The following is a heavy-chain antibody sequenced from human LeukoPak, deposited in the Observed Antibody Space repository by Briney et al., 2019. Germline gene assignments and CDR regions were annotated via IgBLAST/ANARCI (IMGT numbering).Heavy chain of an antibody. V-gene: IGHV3-9*01. CDR2: ITWNSRIV. CDR1: GFTFDDYA. J-gene: IGHJ6*02. D-gene: IGHD3-22*01. CDR3: AKALRDSSGFYIYYGMDV. Sequence: GRSLRLSCAASGFTFDDYAMYWVRQAPGKGLGWVSGITWNSRIVAYADSVKGRFTISRDNAKNSLYLQMNSLRAEDTALYYCAKALRDSSGFYIYYGMDVWGQGTTVTVAS.